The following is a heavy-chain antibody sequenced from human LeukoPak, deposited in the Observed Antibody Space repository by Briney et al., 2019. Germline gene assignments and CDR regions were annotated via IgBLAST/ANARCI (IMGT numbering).Heavy chain of an antibody. Sequence: GRSLRLSCAASGCSFSSYPMHWVRQTTGQGLEWVALISYDGINKYYADSVKGRFTISRDNSKNTLYLHMDSLRPEDTAVYYCARDPQWELLKYYFAYWGQGTLVTVSS. CDR3: ARDPQWELLKYYFAY. J-gene: IGHJ4*02. CDR1: GCSFSSYP. V-gene: IGHV3-30-3*01. CDR2: ISYDGINK. D-gene: IGHD1-26*01.